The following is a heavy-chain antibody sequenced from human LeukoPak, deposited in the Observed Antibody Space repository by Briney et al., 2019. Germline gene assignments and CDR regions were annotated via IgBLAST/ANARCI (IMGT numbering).Heavy chain of an antibody. CDR2: MNPNSGNT. Sequence: ASVKVSCKASGYTFTSYDINWVRQATGQGLEWMRWMNPNSGNTGYAQKFQGRVTMTRNTSISTAYMELSSLRAEDTAVYYCAKDFQYSSSQYYFDYWGQGTLVTVSS. J-gene: IGHJ4*02. V-gene: IGHV1-8*01. CDR1: GYTFTSYD. CDR3: AKDFQYSSSQYYFDY. D-gene: IGHD6-6*01.